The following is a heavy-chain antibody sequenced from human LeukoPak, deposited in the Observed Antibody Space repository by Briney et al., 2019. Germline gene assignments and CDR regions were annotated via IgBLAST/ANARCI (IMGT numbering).Heavy chain of an antibody. D-gene: IGHD3-10*01. CDR3: AREGGRGDYYGMDV. CDR2: INPSGVST. V-gene: IGHV1-46*01. Sequence: ASVKVSCKASGYTFTSYYMHWVRQSPVQGLEGMGIINPSGVSTSYAQKFRVITTITRDTSTSTVYMELSSLRSEHPAVYYRAREGGRGDYYGMDVWGQGTTVTVSS. J-gene: IGHJ6*02. CDR1: GYTFTSYY.